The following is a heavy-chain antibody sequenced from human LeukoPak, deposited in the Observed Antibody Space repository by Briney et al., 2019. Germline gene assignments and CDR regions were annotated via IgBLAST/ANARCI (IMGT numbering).Heavy chain of an antibody. V-gene: IGHV1-69*13. J-gene: IGHJ6*02. CDR3: ARIMEYCSSTSCYYGMDV. CDR1: GGTFNNYA. CDR2: IIPLFRTA. Sequence: SVKVSCKASGGTFNNYAINWVRQAPGQGLEWMGGIIPLFRTANYAQNFQGRVTITGDESRRTAYMELSSLRSEGTAVYYCARIMEYCSSTSCYYGMDVWGQGTTVTVSS. D-gene: IGHD2-2*01.